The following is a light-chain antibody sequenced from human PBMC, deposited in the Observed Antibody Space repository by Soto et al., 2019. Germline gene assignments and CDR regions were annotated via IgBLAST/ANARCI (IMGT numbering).Light chain of an antibody. V-gene: IGKV1-39*01. J-gene: IGKJ5*01. CDR2: AAS. Sequence: DIEMTQSPSFVSASVGDRVSITCRASQSISSYLNWYQQEPGKAPKFLIYAASSLQSGVPSRFSGSGSGTDFTLTISSLQPEDFATYYCQQSYSTPITFGQGTRLEIK. CDR1: QSISSY. CDR3: QQSYSTPIT.